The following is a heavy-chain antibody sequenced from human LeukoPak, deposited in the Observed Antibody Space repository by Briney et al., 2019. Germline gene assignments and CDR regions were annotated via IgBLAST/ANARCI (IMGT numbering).Heavy chain of an antibody. CDR3: AKESSGRYGDFDY. CDR2: ISGGGENT. CDR1: GFSFYYYA. D-gene: IGHD6-19*01. Sequence: PGGSLRLSCAASGFSFYYYAMRWVRQAPGKGLEWLSEISGGGENTNYADSVKGRFTISRDNSKNTLYLQMNSLRAEDTAVYYCAKESSGRYGDFDYWGQGTLVTVSS. J-gene: IGHJ4*02. V-gene: IGHV3-23*01.